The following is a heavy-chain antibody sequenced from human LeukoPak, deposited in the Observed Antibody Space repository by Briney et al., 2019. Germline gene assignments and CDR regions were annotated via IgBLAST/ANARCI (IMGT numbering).Heavy chain of an antibody. CDR2: IYYSGST. D-gene: IGHD4-17*01. CDR3: ARRGLYGDYHYYYGMDV. V-gene: IGHV4-61*01. CDR1: GGSFSSGSYY. J-gene: IGHJ6*04. Sequence: PSETLSLTCTVSGGSFSSGSYYWRWIRQPPGRGLEWIGYIYYSGSTNYNPALKSRVTISVDTSKNQFSLKLSSVTAADTAVYYCARRGLYGDYHYYYGMDVWGKGTTVTVSS.